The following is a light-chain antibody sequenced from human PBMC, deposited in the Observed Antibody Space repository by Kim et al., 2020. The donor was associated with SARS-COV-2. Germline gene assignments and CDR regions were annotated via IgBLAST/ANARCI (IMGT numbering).Light chain of an antibody. J-gene: IGLJ2*01. CDR2: QDS. Sequence: SPGQTASITCSGDKLGDKYACWYQQKPGQSPVLVIYQDSKRPSGIPERFSGSNSGNTATLTISGTQAMDEADYYCQAWDSSTADVVFGGGTHLTVL. CDR1: KLGDKY. V-gene: IGLV3-1*01. CDR3: QAWDSSTADVV.